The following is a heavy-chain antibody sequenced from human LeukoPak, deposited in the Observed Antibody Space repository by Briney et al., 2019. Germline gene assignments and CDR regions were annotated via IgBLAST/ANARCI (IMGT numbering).Heavy chain of an antibody. CDR2: IYWDDDK. J-gene: IGHJ4*02. D-gene: IGHD6-13*01. Sequence: SGPTLLKPTQTLTLTCTFSGFSLNTSGVGVGWIRQPPGKALEWLALIYWDDDKRYSPSLKTRLTITKDTSKNQVVLTMTNMDPVDTATYYCAHRLTSSWFGDFDYWGQGTLVTVSS. CDR3: AHRLTSSWFGDFDY. V-gene: IGHV2-5*02. CDR1: GFSLNTSGVG.